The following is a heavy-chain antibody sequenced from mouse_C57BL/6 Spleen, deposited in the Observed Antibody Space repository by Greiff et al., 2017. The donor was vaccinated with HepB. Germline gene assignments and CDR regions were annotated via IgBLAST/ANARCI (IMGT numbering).Heavy chain of an antibody. CDR2: IYIGNGYT. Sequence: VQLKESGAELVRPGSSVKMSCKTSGYTFTSYGINWVKQRPGQGLEWIGYIYIGNGYTEYNEKFKGKATLTVDTSSSTAYMELHSLTSEDSAVYFCARRAYDYSFAYWGQGTLVTVSA. V-gene: IGHV1-58*01. CDR1: GYTFTSYG. CDR3: ARRAYDYSFAY. J-gene: IGHJ3*01. D-gene: IGHD2-4*01.